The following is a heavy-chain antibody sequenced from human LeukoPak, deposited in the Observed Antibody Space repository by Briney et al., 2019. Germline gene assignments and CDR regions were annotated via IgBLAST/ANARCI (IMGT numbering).Heavy chain of an antibody. CDR1: GGTFISYA. CDR3: ARGDLYDYVWGSYTAFDY. J-gene: IGHJ4*02. V-gene: IGHV1-69*06. CDR2: IIPTFGTA. Sequence: GASVKVSCKASGGTFISYAISWVRQAPGQGLEWMGGIIPTFGTANFEQKFQGRVTITADKSTSTAYMELSSLRSEDTAVYYCARGDLYDYVWGSYTAFDYWGQGTLVTVSS. D-gene: IGHD3-16*01.